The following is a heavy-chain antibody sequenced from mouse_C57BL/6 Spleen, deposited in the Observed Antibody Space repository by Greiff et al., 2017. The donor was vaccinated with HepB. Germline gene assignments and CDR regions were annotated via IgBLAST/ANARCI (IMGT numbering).Heavy chain of an antibody. D-gene: IGHD6-1*01. Sequence: EVQLQQSGAELVKPGASVKLSCTASGFNIKDYYMHWVKQRTEQGLEWIGRIDHEDGETKYAPKFQGKATITADTSSNTAYLQLRSLTSEDTAVHSCARKESSFSWFAYWGQGTLVTVSA. J-gene: IGHJ3*01. V-gene: IGHV14-2*01. CDR1: GFNIKDYY. CDR3: ARKESSFSWFAY. CDR2: IDHEDGET.